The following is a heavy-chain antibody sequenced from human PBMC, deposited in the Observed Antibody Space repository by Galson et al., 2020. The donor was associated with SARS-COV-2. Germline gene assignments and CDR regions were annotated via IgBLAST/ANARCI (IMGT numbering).Heavy chain of an antibody. CDR2: TYPCKIDT. CDR3: ARLAGYSAGWFRD. J-gene: IGHJ4*02. D-gene: IGHD5-12*01. V-gene: IGHV5-51*01. CDR1: GYSFTTSE. Sequence: KIGTSLTVTRFEPGYSFTTSEDRRVWKKRGYGLESMWITYPCKIDTRYSPSFQGQVTISADKSINTAYLQWSSLKASDTAIYYCARLAGYSAGWFRDWGQETMV.